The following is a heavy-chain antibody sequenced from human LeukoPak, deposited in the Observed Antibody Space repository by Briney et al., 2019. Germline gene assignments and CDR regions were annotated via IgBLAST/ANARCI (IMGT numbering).Heavy chain of an antibody. D-gene: IGHD2-2*01. CDR1: GFTFSSYW. CDR2: INTDGSST. Sequence: GGSLRLSCAASGFTFSSYWMHWVRHAPGKGLVWVSRINTDGSSTSYADSVKGRFTISRDNAKNTLYLQMNSLRAEDTAVYYCARGALVVGPEDAFDIWGQGTMVTVSS. CDR3: ARGALVVGPEDAFDI. J-gene: IGHJ3*02. V-gene: IGHV3-74*01.